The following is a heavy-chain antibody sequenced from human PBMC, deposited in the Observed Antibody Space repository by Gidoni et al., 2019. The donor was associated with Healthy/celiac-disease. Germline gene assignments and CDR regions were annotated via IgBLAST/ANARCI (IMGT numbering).Heavy chain of an antibody. Sequence: EVQLVESGGGLVQPGGSLRLSCAASGFTFSTYSMNWVRQAPGKGLEWVSYISSSSSTIYYADSVKGRFTISRDNAKNSLYLQMNSLRAEDTAVYYCAFTPLGYCSSTSCYMFDYWGQGTLVTVSS. V-gene: IGHV3-48*01. CDR2: ISSSSSTI. CDR1: GFTFSTYS. D-gene: IGHD2-2*02. J-gene: IGHJ4*02. CDR3: AFTPLGYCSSTSCYMFDY.